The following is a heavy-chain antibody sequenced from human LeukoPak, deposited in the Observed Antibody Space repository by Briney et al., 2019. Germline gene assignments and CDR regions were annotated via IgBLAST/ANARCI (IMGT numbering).Heavy chain of an antibody. CDR2: INPSGGST. J-gene: IGHJ5*02. CDR1: GYTFTSYY. D-gene: IGHD3-22*01. CDR3: ARDVSGVGSSGYYLNWFDP. Sequence: GASVKVSCKASGYTFTSYYMHWVRQAPGQGLEWMGIINPSGGSTSYAQKFQGRVTMTRDTSTSTVYMELSSLRSEDTAVYYCARDVSGVGSSGYYLNWFDPWGQGTLVTVSS. V-gene: IGHV1-46*01.